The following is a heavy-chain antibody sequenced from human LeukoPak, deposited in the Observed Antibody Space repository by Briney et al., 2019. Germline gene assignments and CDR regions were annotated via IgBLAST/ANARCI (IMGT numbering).Heavy chain of an antibody. V-gene: IGHV4-30-2*01. CDR2: FYHGGST. Sequence: SLSLTCTVSGGSLSGGGYSCSWVRHAGGEGLGWIGYFYHGGSTSYNPSLRSRVTISVDTSKNQFSLKLSSVTAADTAVYYCARDSVIVVVPDAPNAFDIWGQGTMVTVSS. J-gene: IGHJ3*02. CDR3: ARDSVIVVVPDAPNAFDI. CDR1: GGSLSGGGYS. D-gene: IGHD2-2*01.